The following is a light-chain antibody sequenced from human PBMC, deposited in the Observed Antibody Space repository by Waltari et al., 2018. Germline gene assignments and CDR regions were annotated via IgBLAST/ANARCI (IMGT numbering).Light chain of an antibody. CDR1: QSISSY. J-gene: IGKJ1*01. V-gene: IGKV1-39*01. Sequence: DIQMTQPPSSLSASVADRVPITCRASQSISSYLNWYQQKPGKAPKLLIYAASSLQSGVPSRFSGSGSGTDFTLTISSLQPEDFATYYCQQSYSTPPGTFGQGTKVEIK. CDR2: AAS. CDR3: QQSYSTPPGT.